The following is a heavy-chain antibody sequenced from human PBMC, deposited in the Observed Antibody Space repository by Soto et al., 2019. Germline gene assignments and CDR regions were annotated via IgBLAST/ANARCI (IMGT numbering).Heavy chain of an antibody. V-gene: IGHV2-5*02. J-gene: IGHJ4*02. Sequence: SGPTLVNPTHTLTLTCTFSGFSLSTSGVGVGWTRQPPGKALEWLALIYWDDDKRYSPSLKSRLTITKDTSKNQVVLTMTNMDPVDTATYYCAHWVYDSSGYYYAYDYWGQGTLVTVSS. CDR1: GFSLSTSGVG. CDR3: AHWVYDSSGYYYAYDY. CDR2: IYWDDDK. D-gene: IGHD3-22*01.